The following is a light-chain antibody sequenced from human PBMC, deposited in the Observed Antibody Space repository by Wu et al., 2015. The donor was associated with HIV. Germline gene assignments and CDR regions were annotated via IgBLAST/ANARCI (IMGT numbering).Light chain of an antibody. V-gene: IGKV3-11*01. CDR3: QQRTNRPPELT. CDR2: DAS. J-gene: IGKJ4*01. Sequence: EIVLTQSPGTLSLSPGERATLSCRASQSVSSSYLAWYQQKPGQAPRLLIYDASNRAAGVPARFSGSGSETDLTLTISSLEPEDFAVYYCQQRTNRPPELTFGGGTKVEIK. CDR1: QSVSSSY.